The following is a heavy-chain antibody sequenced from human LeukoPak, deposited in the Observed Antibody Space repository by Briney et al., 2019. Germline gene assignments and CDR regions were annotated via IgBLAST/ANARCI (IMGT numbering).Heavy chain of an antibody. Sequence: GASVQVSCMASGGTFSSYAISWVRQAPGQGLEWMGGIIPIFGTAHYAQKFQGGVTITTDESTRTAYLELSRVRSEDTAVYYCASRGGNYVDYYHMDVWGKGTTVTVSS. J-gene: IGHJ6*03. D-gene: IGHD1-26*01. CDR3: ASRGGNYVDYYHMDV. CDR1: GGTFSSYA. CDR2: IIPIFGTA. V-gene: IGHV1-69*05.